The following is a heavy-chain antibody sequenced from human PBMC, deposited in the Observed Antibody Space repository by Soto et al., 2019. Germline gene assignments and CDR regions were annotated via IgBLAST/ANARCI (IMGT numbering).Heavy chain of an antibody. D-gene: IGHD5-12*01. CDR3: AREGIVATTAHNWFDP. J-gene: IGHJ5*02. CDR2: TYYRSKWYN. CDR1: GDSVSSNSAA. V-gene: IGHV6-1*01. Sequence: SQILSLTCAISGDSVSSNSAAWNWIRQSPSRGLEWLGRTYYRSKWYNDYAVSVKSRITINPDTSKNQFSLQLNSVTPEDTAVYYCAREGIVATTAHNWFDPWGQGTLVTVSS.